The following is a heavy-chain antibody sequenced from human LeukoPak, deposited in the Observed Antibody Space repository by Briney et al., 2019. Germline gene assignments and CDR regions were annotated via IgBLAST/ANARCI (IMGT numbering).Heavy chain of an antibody. CDR1: GFTFSSYA. V-gene: IGHV3-23*01. Sequence: PGGSLRLSCAASGFTFSSYAMSWVRQAPGKGLEWVSAISGSGGSTYYADSVKGRFTISRDNSKNTLYLQMNSLRAEDTAVYYCAKDWHYYGSGSYYYFDYWGQGTLVTVSS. J-gene: IGHJ4*02. CDR2: ISGSGGST. CDR3: AKDWHYYGSGSYYYFDY. D-gene: IGHD3-10*01.